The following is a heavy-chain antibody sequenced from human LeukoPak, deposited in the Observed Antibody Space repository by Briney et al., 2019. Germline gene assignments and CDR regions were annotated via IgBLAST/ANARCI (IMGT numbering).Heavy chain of an antibody. J-gene: IGHJ6*02. V-gene: IGHV1-3*01. CDR2: INAGNGNT. D-gene: IGHD3-10*01. CDR1: GYTFTSYA. CDR3: ARGYYGSGNYLDYYYGMDV. Sequence: ASVKVSCKASGYTFTSYAMHWVRQAPGQRLEWMGWINAGNGNTKYSQKFQGRVTITRDTSASTAYMELSSLRSEDTAVYYCARGYYGSGNYLDYYYGMDVWGQGTTVTVSS.